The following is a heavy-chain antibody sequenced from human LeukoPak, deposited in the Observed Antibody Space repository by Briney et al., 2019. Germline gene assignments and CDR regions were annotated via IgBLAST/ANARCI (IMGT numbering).Heavy chain of an antibody. J-gene: IGHJ4*02. D-gene: IGHD3-16*02. CDR1: GFTVSSNY. CDR3: ASPAVWGELSLRY. Sequence: AGGSLRLSCAVSGFTVSSNYMIWVRQAPGKGLEWVSVIYSGGSTYYADSVKGRFTISRDNSKNTVYLQMNSLRAEDTAVYYCASPAVWGELSLRYWGQGTLVTVSS. V-gene: IGHV3-53*01. CDR2: IYSGGST.